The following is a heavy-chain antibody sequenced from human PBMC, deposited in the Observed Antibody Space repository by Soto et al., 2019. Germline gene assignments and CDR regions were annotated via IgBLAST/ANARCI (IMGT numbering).Heavy chain of an antibody. J-gene: IGHJ4*02. CDR1: GFTFSSYA. D-gene: IGHD3-10*01. CDR3: AITGSPNFDY. V-gene: IGHV3-23*01. CDR2: ISGSGGST. Sequence: EVQLLESGGGLVQPGGSLRLSCAASGFTFSSYAMSWVRQAPGKGLEWVSAISGSGGSTYYADPVKGRFTISRDNSKKTLYLQMNSLRAEDTAVYYCAITGSPNFDYWGQGTLVTVSS.